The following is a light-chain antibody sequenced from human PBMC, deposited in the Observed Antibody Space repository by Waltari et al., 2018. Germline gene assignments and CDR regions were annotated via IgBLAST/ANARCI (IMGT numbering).Light chain of an antibody. CDR2: EFS. V-gene: IGLV2-8*01. Sequence: QSALTQPPSASGSPGQSVTISCAGTSSDIGAYNFVSWYHQHPGKAPKLMIFEFSNRPSGVPDRFSGSKSGNTASLTVSGLQSDDEGDYYCCALTGRSWVFGGGTKLTVL. J-gene: IGLJ3*02. CDR3: CALTGRSWV. CDR1: SSDIGAYNF.